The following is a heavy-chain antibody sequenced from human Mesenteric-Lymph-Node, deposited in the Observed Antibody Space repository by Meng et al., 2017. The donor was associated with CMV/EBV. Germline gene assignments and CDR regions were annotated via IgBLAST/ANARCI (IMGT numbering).Heavy chain of an antibody. CDR2: SNGCGSSA. Sequence: GESLKISCAASGFTFSSYEMTWVRQAPGKGLEWVSISNGCGSSAYYTDSVKGRFTMSRDNSKSTLYLQMSSLRAEDTALYYCAKWMRIHLYFDCWGQGTLVTVSS. V-gene: IGHV3-NL1*01. J-gene: IGHJ4*02. D-gene: IGHD2-2*03. CDR1: GFTFSSYE. CDR3: AKWMRIHLYFDC.